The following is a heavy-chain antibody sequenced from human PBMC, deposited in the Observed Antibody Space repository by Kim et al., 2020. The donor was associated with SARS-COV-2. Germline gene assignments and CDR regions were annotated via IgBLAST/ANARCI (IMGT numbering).Heavy chain of an antibody. CDR1: GFTFSNYG. V-gene: IGHV3-33*06. Sequence: GGSLRLSCAASGFTFSNYGMHWVRQAPGKGLEWVAVIWYDGSNKYYADSVKGRFTISRDNSKNILYLQMNSLRAADTADYYCAKDWQPADITLIRGVSYGMDVWGQGTTVTVSS. CDR2: IWYDGSNK. CDR3: AKDWQPADITLIRGVSYGMDV. D-gene: IGHD3-10*01. J-gene: IGHJ6*02.